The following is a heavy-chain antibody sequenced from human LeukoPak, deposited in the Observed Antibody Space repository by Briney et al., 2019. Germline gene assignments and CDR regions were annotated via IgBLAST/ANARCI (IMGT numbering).Heavy chain of an antibody. V-gene: IGHV3-66*01. J-gene: IGHJ4*02. D-gene: IGHD1-26*01. CDR3: ARASGSYSVPSNY. Sequence: GGSLRLSCAASGFAVSSNYMNWVRQAPGKGLEWVSVIYSGGSTYYADSVKGRFTISRDNSKNTLYLQMNSLRAEDTAVYYCARASGSYSVPSNYWGQGTLVTVSS. CDR2: IYSGGST. CDR1: GFAVSSNY.